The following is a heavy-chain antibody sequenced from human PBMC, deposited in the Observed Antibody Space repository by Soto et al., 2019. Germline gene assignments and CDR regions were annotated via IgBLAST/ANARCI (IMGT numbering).Heavy chain of an antibody. Sequence: SETLSLTCTVSGGSISSYDWSWIRQPPGKGLEWIGYIYYSGSTNYNPSLKSRVTISVGTSKNQFSLKLSSVTAADTAVYYCARVDGFYYYYMDVWGKGTTVTVSS. CDR3: ARVDGFYYYYMDV. J-gene: IGHJ6*03. V-gene: IGHV4-59*01. CDR1: GGSISSYD. CDR2: IYYSGST.